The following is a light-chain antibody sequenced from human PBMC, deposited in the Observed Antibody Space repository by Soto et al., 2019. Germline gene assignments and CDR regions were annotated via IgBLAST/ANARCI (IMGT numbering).Light chain of an antibody. CDR2: DAS. J-gene: IGKJ1*01. CDR3: QHYNSYRT. CDR1: QSISSW. V-gene: IGKV1-5*01. Sequence: DIQMTQSPSTLSASVGDRVTITCRASQSISSWLAWYQQKPGKAPKLLIYDASSLESGVPSRFSGSGSGTEFTLTISSLQPDDFVTYYCQHYNSYRTFGQGTKVDIK.